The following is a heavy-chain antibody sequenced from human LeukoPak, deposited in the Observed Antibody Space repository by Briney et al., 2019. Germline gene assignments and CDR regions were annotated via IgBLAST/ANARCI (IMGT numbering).Heavy chain of an antibody. D-gene: IGHD3-22*01. CDR3: AKDWDMIVVVIGAFDI. CDR1: GFTFSSYG. J-gene: IGHJ3*02. CDR2: ISYDGSNK. Sequence: GGSLRLSCAASGFTFSSYGMHWVRQAPGKGLEWVAVISYDGSNKYYADSVKGRFTISRDNSKNTLYLQMNSLRAEDTAVYYCAKDWDMIVVVIGAFDIWGQGTMVTVSS. V-gene: IGHV3-30*18.